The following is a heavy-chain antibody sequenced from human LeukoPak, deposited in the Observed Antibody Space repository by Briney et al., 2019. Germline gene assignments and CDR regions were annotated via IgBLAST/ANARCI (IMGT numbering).Heavy chain of an antibody. Sequence: GGSLRLSCAASGFTFRIYSMNWVRQAPGKGLEWVSYISSSSSTIYYANSVKGRFTISRENAKNSLYLQMNSLRAGDTAVYYCARDGSAGGAFDIWGQGTMVTVSS. CDR2: ISSSSSTI. J-gene: IGHJ3*02. CDR1: GFTFRIYS. V-gene: IGHV3-48*01. CDR3: ARDGSAGGAFDI. D-gene: IGHD1-1*01.